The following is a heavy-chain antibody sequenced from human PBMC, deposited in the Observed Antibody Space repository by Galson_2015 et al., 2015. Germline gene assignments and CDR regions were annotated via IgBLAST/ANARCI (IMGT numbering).Heavy chain of an antibody. V-gene: IGHV3-74*01. CDR1: GFTFSSYW. CDR2: INSDGSIT. J-gene: IGHJ4*02. D-gene: IGHD3-10*01. CDR3: ARQPTYYGSG. Sequence: SLRLSCAASGFTFSSYWMHWVRHVPGQGLVWVSRINSDGSITNYADSVKGRFTISRDNAKNTLYLQMNSLRAEDTAVYYCARQPTYYGSGWGQGTLVTVSP.